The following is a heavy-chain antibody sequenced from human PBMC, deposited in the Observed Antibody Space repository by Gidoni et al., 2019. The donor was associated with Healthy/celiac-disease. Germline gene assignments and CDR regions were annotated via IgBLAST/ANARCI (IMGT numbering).Heavy chain of an antibody. D-gene: IGHD3-22*01. CDR1: GFTFSSYS. Sequence: EVQLVESGGGLVKPGGSLRLSGAASGFTFSSYSMNWVRQAPGKGLEWVSSISSSSSYIYYADSVKGRFTISRDNAKNSLYLQMNSLRAEDTAVYYCAREGSLLGVITTAAFDIWGQGTMVTVSS. CDR3: AREGSLLGVITTAAFDI. CDR2: ISSSSSYI. J-gene: IGHJ3*02. V-gene: IGHV3-21*01.